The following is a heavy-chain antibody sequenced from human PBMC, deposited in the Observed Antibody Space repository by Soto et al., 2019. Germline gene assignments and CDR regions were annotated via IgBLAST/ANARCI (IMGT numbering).Heavy chain of an antibody. J-gene: IGHJ6*03. CDR3: ARGALRYCSCTSCLDYYYYYYMDV. CDR1: GFTFSDYY. V-gene: IGHV3-11*01. D-gene: IGHD2-2*01. CDR2: ISSSGSTI. Sequence: QVQLVESGGGLVKPGGSLRLSCAASGFTFSDYYMSWIRQAPGKGLEWVSYISSSGSTIYYADSVKGRFTISRDNAKNSLYLQMNSLRAEDTAVYYCARGALRYCSCTSCLDYYYYYYMDVWGKGTTVTVSS.